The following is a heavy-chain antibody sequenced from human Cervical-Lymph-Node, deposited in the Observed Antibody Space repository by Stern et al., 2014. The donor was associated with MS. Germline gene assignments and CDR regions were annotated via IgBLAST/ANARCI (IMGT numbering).Heavy chain of an antibody. CDR2: VSSSSGYI. CDR3: ARDAVYGMDV. V-gene: IGHV3-21*01. Sequence: EVQLVESGGGLVKPGGSLRLSCAASGFTFSSYSMNWVRQAPGTGLEWVSSVSSSSGYIYYADSVKGRFTISRDNAKNSLYLQMNSLRAEDAAVYYCARDAVYGMDVWGQGTTVTVSS. CDR1: GFTFSSYS. J-gene: IGHJ6*02.